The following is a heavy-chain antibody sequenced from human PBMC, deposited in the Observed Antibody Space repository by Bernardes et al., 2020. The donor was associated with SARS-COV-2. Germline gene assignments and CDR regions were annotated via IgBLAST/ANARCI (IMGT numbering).Heavy chain of an antibody. V-gene: IGHV3-23*01. CDR1: GFTFSTYA. J-gene: IGHJ3*02. CDR3: TKDNKVGSVAVAFDI. CDR2: IILNGGTT. D-gene: IGHD5-12*01. Sequence: GGSLRLSCAASGFTFSTYAMNWVRQAPGKGLEWVSSIILNGGTTYYADSVKGRFTISRDNSKNTLYLQMNSLRAEDTAIYYCTKDNKVGSVAVAFDIWGLGTLVTVSS.